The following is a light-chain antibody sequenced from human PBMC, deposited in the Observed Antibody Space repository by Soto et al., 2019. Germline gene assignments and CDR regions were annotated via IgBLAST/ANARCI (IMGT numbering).Light chain of an antibody. CDR2: YSF. V-gene: IGKV3-20*01. J-gene: IGKJ5*01. CDR3: QQYGSLIT. CDR1: QSLSSSY. Sequence: EIVLTQSPGTLSLSPGERATLSCRASQSLSSSYLAWYQQKPGQAPRLLIYYSFNRATGIPDRFSGSGSGTDFTLTISRLEPEDSAVYYCQQYGSLITFGQGTRLEI.